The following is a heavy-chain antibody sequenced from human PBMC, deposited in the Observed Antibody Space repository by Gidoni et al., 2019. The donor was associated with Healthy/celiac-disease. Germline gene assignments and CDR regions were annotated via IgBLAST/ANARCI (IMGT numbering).Heavy chain of an antibody. V-gene: IGHV3-30*01. CDR3: ASARGRWGNYYYYGMDV. Sequence: QVQLVESGGGVVQPGRSLRLSCAASGFPFSSYAMHWVRQAPGKGLEWVAVISYDGSNKYYADSVKGRFTISRDNSKNTLYLQMNSLRAEDTAVYYCASARGRWGNYYYYGMDVWGQGTTVTVSS. CDR1: GFPFSSYA. J-gene: IGHJ6*02. D-gene: IGHD3-16*01. CDR2: ISYDGSNK.